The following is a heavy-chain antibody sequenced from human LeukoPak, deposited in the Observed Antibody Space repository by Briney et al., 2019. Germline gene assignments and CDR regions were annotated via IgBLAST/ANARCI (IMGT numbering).Heavy chain of an antibody. CDR3: ARNYDILTGYREAWPFY. CDR2: IYWNDDK. CDR1: GFSLSTSGVG. J-gene: IGHJ4*02. V-gene: IGHV2-5*01. D-gene: IGHD3-9*01. Sequence: SGPTLVNPTQTLTLTCTFSGFSLSTSGVGVGWIRQPPGKALEWLALIYWNDDKRYSPSLKSRLTITKDTSKNQVVLTMTNMDPVDTATYYCARNYDILTGYREAWPFYWGQGTLVTVSS.